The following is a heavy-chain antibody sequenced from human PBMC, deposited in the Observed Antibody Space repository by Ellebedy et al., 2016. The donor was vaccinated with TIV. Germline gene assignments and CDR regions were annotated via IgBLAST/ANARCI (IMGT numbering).Heavy chain of an antibody. CDR3: ARDQWLGRAYYFDY. Sequence: GESLKISCAASGFTFSNYWMSWVRQAPGKGLEWVANIRQDGGEKNYVDSVKGRFHISRDNAKNSVSLQMNSLTDEDTAVYYCARDQWLGRAYYFDYWGRGTLVTVSS. CDR1: GFTFSNYW. CDR2: IRQDGGEK. D-gene: IGHD6-19*01. V-gene: IGHV3-7*01. J-gene: IGHJ4*02.